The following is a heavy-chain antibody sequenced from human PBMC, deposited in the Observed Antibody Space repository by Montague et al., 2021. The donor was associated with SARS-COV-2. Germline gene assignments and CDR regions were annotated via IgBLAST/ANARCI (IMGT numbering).Heavy chain of an antibody. J-gene: IGHJ4*02. Sequence: CAIPGDSVSSNSVSWNWIRQSPSQGLEWLGRTYYRSKWSNEYALAVKSRITITPDTSKNQLSLQLTSVTPEDTAVYYCTRAVWGVQDYWGQGSLVTVSS. V-gene: IGHV6-1*01. CDR1: GDSVSSNSVS. D-gene: IGHD3-10*01. CDR2: TYYRSKWSN. CDR3: TRAVWGVQDY.